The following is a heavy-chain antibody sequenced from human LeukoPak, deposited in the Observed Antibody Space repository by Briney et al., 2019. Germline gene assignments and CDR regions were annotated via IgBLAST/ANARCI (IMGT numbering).Heavy chain of an antibody. CDR2: IIPILGMA. CDR3: ARERFGELLRVPYYFDC. Sequence: ASVKVSCKASGGSFSSYAISWVRQAPGQGLEWKGRIIPILGMANYAQKFQGRVTITADKSTSSAYMELSSLRSEDTAVYYCARERFGELLRVPYYFDCWGQGTLVTVSS. CDR1: GGSFSSYA. D-gene: IGHD3-10*01. V-gene: IGHV1-69*04. J-gene: IGHJ4*02.